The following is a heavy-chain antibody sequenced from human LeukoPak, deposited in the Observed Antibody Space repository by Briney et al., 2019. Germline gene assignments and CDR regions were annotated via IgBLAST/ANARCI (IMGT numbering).Heavy chain of an antibody. CDR1: GYTFTSYY. J-gene: IGHJ4*02. Sequence: ASVKVSCKPSGYTFTSYYIHWVRQAPGQGLEWMGRINPSGGSTSYAQRFQGRVTMTRDMSTSTVYMELNSLRSEDTGVYYCARGGSRATVTAFDYWGQGALVTVSS. V-gene: IGHV1-46*01. D-gene: IGHD4-17*01. CDR2: INPSGGST. CDR3: ARGGSRATVTAFDY.